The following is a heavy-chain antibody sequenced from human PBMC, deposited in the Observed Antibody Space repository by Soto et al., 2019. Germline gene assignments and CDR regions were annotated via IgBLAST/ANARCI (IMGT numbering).Heavy chain of an antibody. CDR3: ARVAGSSWYDYYYGMDV. CDR2: INHSGST. D-gene: IGHD6-13*01. J-gene: IGHJ6*02. V-gene: IGHV4-34*01. CDR1: GGSFSGYY. Sequence: SETLSLTCAVYGGSFSGYYWSWIRQPPGKGLEWIGEINHSGSTNYNPSLKSRVTISVDTSKNQFSLKLSSVTAADTAVYYCARVAGSSWYDYYYGMDVWGQGTTVTVSS.